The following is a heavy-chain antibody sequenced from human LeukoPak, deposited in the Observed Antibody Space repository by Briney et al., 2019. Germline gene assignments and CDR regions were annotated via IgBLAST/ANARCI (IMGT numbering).Heavy chain of an antibody. Sequence: GGSLRLSCAAPGFTFSNYGMHWVRQAPGKGLEGVAVIWYDGSNKYCADSVKGRFTISRDNSKNTLYLQINSLRAEDTAVYYCATRSSGSYYYWGQGILVTVSS. CDR3: ATRSSGSYYY. CDR1: GFTFSNYG. V-gene: IGHV3-33*01. D-gene: IGHD3-10*01. J-gene: IGHJ4*02. CDR2: IWYDGSNK.